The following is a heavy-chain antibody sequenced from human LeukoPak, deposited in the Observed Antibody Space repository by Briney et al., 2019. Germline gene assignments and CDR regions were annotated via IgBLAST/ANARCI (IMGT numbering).Heavy chain of an antibody. CDR2: IIPIFGTA. V-gene: IGHV1-69*13. Sequence: ASVKVSCKASGGTFSSYAISWVRQAPGQGLECMGGIIPIFGTANYAQKFQGRVTITADESTSTAYMELSSLRSEDTAVYYCARDSGGGGYSYGLYYWGQGTLVTVSS. CDR1: GGTFSSYA. D-gene: IGHD5-18*01. CDR3: ARDSGGGGYSYGLYY. J-gene: IGHJ4*02.